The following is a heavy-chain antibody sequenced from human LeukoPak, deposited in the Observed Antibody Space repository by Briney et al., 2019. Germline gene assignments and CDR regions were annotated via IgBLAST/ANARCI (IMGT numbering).Heavy chain of an antibody. J-gene: IGHJ3*02. D-gene: IGHD3-22*01. Sequence: SETLSLTCTVSGGSISSSSYYWSWIRQPPGKGLEWIGYIYYSGSTNYNPSLKSRVTTSVDTSKNQFSLKLSSVTAADTAVYFCARAGLFDSSAYPYDAFDIWGQGTMVTVSS. V-gene: IGHV4-61*01. CDR1: GGSISSSSYY. CDR3: ARAGLFDSSAYPYDAFDI. CDR2: IYYSGST.